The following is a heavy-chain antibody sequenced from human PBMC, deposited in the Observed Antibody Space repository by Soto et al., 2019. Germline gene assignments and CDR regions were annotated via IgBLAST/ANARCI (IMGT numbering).Heavy chain of an antibody. Sequence: PVGSLRLSCAVSGFSFGSYAMSWVRQSPGRGLGWVSIINNSGDTYYADSVKGRFTISRDNSKNMLYVQMNSLRAEDTAVYYCAKALWPSSGYFWSGYSLFDFWGQGTLVTVSS. CDR3: AKALWPSSGYFWSGYSLFDF. J-gene: IGHJ4*02. CDR2: INNSGDT. CDR1: GFSFGSYA. D-gene: IGHD3-3*01. V-gene: IGHV3-23*01.